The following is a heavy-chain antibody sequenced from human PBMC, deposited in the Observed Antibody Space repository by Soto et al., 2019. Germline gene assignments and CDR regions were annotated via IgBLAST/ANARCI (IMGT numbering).Heavy chain of an antibody. CDR2: LSDSGGNT. J-gene: IGHJ4*02. Sequence: GGSLRLSCAASGFTFSSYGMSWVRQAPGRGLEFISVLSDSGGNTYYADSVKGRFTISRDNSKVSLYLQMNSLRPEDTAFYYCVKDMKWGGMTTIHYFDSWGQGTLVTVSS. D-gene: IGHD4-17*01. V-gene: IGHV3-23*01. CDR3: VKDMKWGGMTTIHYFDS. CDR1: GFTFSSYG.